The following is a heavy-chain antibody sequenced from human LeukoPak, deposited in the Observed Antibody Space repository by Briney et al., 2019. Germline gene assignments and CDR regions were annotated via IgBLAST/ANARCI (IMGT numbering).Heavy chain of an antibody. D-gene: IGHD2-21*02. V-gene: IGHV3-23*01. CDR2: ISGSGDNT. Sequence: GGSLRLSCAASGFTFSSYAMGWVRQVPGKGLEWVSVISGSGDNTYYADSVKGRFTISRDNSKNMLYLQMNSLRAEDTAVYYCVREDTPATANYWGQGTLVTISS. J-gene: IGHJ4*02. CDR3: VREDTPATANY. CDR1: GFTFSSYA.